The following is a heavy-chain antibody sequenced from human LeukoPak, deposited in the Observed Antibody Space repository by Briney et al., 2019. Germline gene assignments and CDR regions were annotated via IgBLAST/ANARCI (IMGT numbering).Heavy chain of an antibody. CDR1: GYTFTGYY. CDR2: INPNSGGT. J-gene: IGHJ4*02. Sequence: GASVKVSCKASGYTFTGYYMHWVRQAPGQGLEWMGWINPNSGGTNYAQKFQGRVTMTRDTSISTAYMELRSLRSDDTAVYYCARFSRYYYDSNPDYWGQGTLVTVSS. D-gene: IGHD3-22*01. V-gene: IGHV1-2*02. CDR3: ARFSRYYYDSNPDY.